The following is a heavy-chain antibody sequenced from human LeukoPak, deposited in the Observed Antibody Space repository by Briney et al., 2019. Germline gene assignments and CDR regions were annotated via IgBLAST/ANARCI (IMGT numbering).Heavy chain of an antibody. CDR2: INAGYGNT. J-gene: IGHJ4*02. CDR1: GYTFSNYA. V-gene: IGHV1-3*01. CDR3: ARDTPDDSFDY. Sequence: EASVKVSCKASGYTFSNYAMHWVRQAPGQRLEWMGWINAGYGNTKYSQKFQGRVTITRDTSASTAYMELSSLRSEDTAVYYCARDTPDDSFDYWGQGTLVTVSS. D-gene: IGHD3-16*01.